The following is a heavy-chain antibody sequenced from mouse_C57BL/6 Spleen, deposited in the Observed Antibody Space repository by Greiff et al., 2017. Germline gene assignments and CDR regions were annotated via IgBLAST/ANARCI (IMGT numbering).Heavy chain of an antibody. D-gene: IGHD1-1*01. CDR1: GFTFSSYA. Sequence: EVKLMESGGGLVKPGGSLKLSCAASGFTFSSYAMSWVRQTPEKRLEWVATISDGGSYTYYPDNVKGRFTISRDNAKNNLYLQMSHLKSEDTAMYYCARESIPHYYGSSYWYFDVWGTGTTVTVSS. J-gene: IGHJ1*03. CDR2: ISDGGSYT. CDR3: ARESIPHYYGSSYWYFDV. V-gene: IGHV5-4*01.